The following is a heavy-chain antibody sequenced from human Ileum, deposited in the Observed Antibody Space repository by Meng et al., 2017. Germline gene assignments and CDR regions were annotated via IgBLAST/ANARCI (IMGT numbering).Heavy chain of an antibody. CDR1: GGFISSSNW. Sequence: QVHLREPGPGPCKPSGTLSLTCAGSGGFISSSNWWSWVRQPPGKGLEWIGEIYHSGSTNYNPSLKSRVTISVDKSKNQFSLKLSSVTAADTAVYYCASLGPRTAAGRVYYFDYWGQGTLVTVSS. CDR3: ASLGPRTAAGRVYYFDY. CDR2: IYHSGST. J-gene: IGHJ4*02. D-gene: IGHD6-13*01. V-gene: IGHV4-4*02.